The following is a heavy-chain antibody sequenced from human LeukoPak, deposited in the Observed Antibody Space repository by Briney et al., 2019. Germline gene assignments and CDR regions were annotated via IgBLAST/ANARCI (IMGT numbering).Heavy chain of an antibody. D-gene: IGHD3-9*01. CDR1: GFTFSSYA. V-gene: IGHV3-23*01. CDR3: AKGYYDILTGYYSPFDY. CDR2: ISGSGGST. Sequence: GGSLRLSCAASGFTFSSYAMSWVRQAPGQGLEWVSAISGSGGSTYYADSVKGRFTISRDNSKNTLYLQMNSLRAEDTAVYYCAKGYYDILTGYYSPFDYWGQGTLVTVSS. J-gene: IGHJ4*02.